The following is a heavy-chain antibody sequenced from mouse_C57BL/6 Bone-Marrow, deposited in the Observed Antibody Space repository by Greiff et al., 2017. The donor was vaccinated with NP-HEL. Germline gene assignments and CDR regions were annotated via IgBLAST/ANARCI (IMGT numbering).Heavy chain of an antibody. D-gene: IGHD3-2*02. CDR3: ARKGYSSGYLDY. J-gene: IGHJ2*01. CDR1: GYTFTSYW. CDR2: INPSNGGT. Sequence: VQLQQSGTELVKPGASVKLSCKASGYTFTSYWMHWVKQRPGQGLEWIGNINPSNGGTNYNEKFKSKATLTVDKSSSTAYMQLSSLTSEDSAVYYCARKGYSSGYLDYWGQGTTLTVSS. V-gene: IGHV1-53*01.